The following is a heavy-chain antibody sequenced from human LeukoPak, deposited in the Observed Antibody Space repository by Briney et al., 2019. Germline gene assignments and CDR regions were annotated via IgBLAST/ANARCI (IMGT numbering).Heavy chain of an antibody. J-gene: IGHJ4*02. D-gene: IGHD2-2*02. Sequence: PSETLSLTCASYAGSFSGYYWRWIRQPPGKGLEWIGEINHSGSTNYNPSLKSRVTISVDTSKNQFSLKLSSVTAADTAVYYCARAPGYCSSTSCYTRRFDYWGQGTLVTVSS. CDR2: INHSGST. CDR3: ARAPGYCSSTSCYTRRFDY. CDR1: AGSFSGYY. V-gene: IGHV4-34*01.